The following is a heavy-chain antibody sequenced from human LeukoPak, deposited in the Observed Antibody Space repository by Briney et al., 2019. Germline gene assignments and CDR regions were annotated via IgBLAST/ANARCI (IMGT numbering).Heavy chain of an antibody. J-gene: IGHJ4*02. D-gene: IGHD2/OR15-2a*01. CDR1: GGSFSGYY. CDR2: ISDIGSI. CDR3: AGPHPRTTVDF. V-gene: IGHV4-59*08. Sequence: SETLSLTCAVYGGSFSGYYLSWIRQPPGKGLEWIAYISDIGSITYNPSLKSRVTISLDTSKNKLSLNLRSVTAADTAVYYCAGPHPRTTVDFWGPGTLVTVSS.